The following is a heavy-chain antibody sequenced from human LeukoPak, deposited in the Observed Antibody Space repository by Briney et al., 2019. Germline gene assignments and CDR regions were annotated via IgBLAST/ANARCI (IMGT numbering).Heavy chain of an antibody. CDR2: IIPIFGTA. J-gene: IGHJ1*01. CDR1: GGTFSSYA. V-gene: IGHV1-69*05. Sequence: ASVKVSCKASGGTFSSYAISWVRQAPGQGLEWMGRIIPIFGTANYAQKFQGRVTITTDEATSTACMELSSLRSEDTAVYYCASPYCGGDCYHRVGPEYFQHWGQGTLVTVSS. D-gene: IGHD2-21*02. CDR3: ASPYCGGDCYHRVGPEYFQH.